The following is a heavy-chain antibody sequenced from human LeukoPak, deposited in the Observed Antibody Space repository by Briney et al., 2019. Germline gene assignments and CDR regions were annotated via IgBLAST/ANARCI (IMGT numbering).Heavy chain of an antibody. CDR1: GFTFSGNW. V-gene: IGHV3-7*01. J-gene: IGHJ4*02. Sequence: GGSLRLSCEASGFTFSGNWMSWVRQAPGKGVEWLASINPDGSQKLYVDSVKGRFTISRDNAKGSRYLQMNSLGAEDTTMYYCAKLLGTATTYDSWGQGTRVTVSS. D-gene: IGHD5-24*01. CDR3: AKLLGTATTYDS. CDR2: INPDGSQK.